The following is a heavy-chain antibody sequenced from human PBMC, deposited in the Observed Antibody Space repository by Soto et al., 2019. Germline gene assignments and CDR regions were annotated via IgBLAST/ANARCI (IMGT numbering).Heavy chain of an antibody. CDR3: ARDRIIGTSYSDY. V-gene: IGHV4-4*07. Sequence: SETLSLTCTVSSGSINSFYWDWMRQPAGPGLERIGRIHSSETTNYNPSLSSRVTMSVDPSKNQFSLRLTSVTAADTAVYYCARDRIIGTSYSDYWGQGILVTVSS. J-gene: IGHJ4*02. CDR1: SGSINSFY. D-gene: IGHD1-7*01. CDR2: IHSSETT.